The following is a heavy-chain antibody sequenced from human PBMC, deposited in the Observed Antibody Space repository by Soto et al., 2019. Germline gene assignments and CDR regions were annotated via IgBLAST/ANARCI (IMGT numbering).Heavy chain of an antibody. J-gene: IGHJ4*02. CDR3: ARRYGSCFDY. D-gene: IGHD5-18*01. Sequence: NPSETLSLTCTVSGGSISSGGYYWSWIRQHPGKGLEWIGYIYYIGSTYYNPSLKSRVTISVDTSKNQFSLRLTSVTAADTAVYYFARRYGSCFDYWGQGTLVTVSS. CDR1: GGSISSGGYY. V-gene: IGHV4-31*03. CDR2: IYYIGST.